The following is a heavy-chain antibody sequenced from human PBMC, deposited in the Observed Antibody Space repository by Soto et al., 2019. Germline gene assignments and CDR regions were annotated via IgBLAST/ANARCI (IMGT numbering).Heavy chain of an antibody. CDR3: ARVGPGVPYYYDSSPYTFEIWFDP. V-gene: IGHV4-38-2*01. D-gene: IGHD3-22*01. Sequence: SETLSLTCDVSGYSISSGYYWGWLRQPPGKGLEWSGSIDHGGSTYYNPSLNSRVTLQIDMTNTLVSLILNSVTAADTAVYYCARVGPGVPYYYDSSPYTFEIWFDPWGQWTLVTVSS. CDR2: IDHGGST. J-gene: IGHJ5*02. CDR1: GYSISSGYY.